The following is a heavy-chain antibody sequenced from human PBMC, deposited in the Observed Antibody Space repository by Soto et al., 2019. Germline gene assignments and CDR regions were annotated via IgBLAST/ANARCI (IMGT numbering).Heavy chain of an antibody. Sequence: QVQLQESGPGLVKPSETLSLTCTVSGGSISSYYWSWIRQPPGKGLEWIGYIYYSGSTNYNPSLKSRVTISVDTSKSQFSPKLSSVTAADTAVYYCARAESRGWRTGIHFDYWGQGTLVTVSS. CDR3: ARAESRGWRTGIHFDY. CDR1: GGSISSYY. V-gene: IGHV4-59*01. D-gene: IGHD6-19*01. CDR2: IYYSGST. J-gene: IGHJ4*02.